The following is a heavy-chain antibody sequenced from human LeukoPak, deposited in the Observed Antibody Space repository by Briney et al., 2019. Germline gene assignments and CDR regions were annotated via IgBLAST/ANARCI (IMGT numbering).Heavy chain of an antibody. CDR1: GFTFNTYS. J-gene: IGHJ5*02. CDR2: IKQDGSEK. D-gene: IGHD6-6*01. V-gene: IGHV3-7*01. Sequence: GGSLRLSCAASGFTFNTYSMNWVRQAPGKGLEWVASIKQDGSEKYCVDSVKGRFTISRDNANNSLYLQMNSLRADDTAVYYCARDIGLRKAAPPGWFDPWGQGALVTVSS. CDR3: ARDIGLRKAAPPGWFDP.